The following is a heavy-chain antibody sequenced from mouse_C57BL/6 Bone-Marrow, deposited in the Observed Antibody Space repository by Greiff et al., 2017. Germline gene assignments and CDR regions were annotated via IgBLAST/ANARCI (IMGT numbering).Heavy chain of an antibody. CDR1: GYTFTSYW. CDR2: IDPSDSYT. CDR3: AREHDYLYDFDY. J-gene: IGHJ2*01. V-gene: IGHV1-50*01. D-gene: IGHD2-4*01. Sequence: QVQLQQPGAELVKPGASVKLSCKASGYTFTSYWMQWVKQRPGQGLEWIGEIDPSDSYTNYNQKFKGKATLTVDTSSSTAYMQLSSLTSEDSAVYYCAREHDYLYDFDYWGQGTTLTVSS.